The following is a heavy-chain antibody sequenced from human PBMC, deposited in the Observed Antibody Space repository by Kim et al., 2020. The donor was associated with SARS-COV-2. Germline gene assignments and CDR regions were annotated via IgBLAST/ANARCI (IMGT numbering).Heavy chain of an antibody. CDR1: GFTFSSYA. D-gene: IGHD2-15*01. CDR3: AKDPLWDIVVVVAATGGRDYMDV. Sequence: GGSLRLSCAASGFTFSSYAMSWVRQAPGKGLEWVSAISGSGGSTYYADSVKGRFTISRDNSKNTLYLQMNSLRAEDTAVYYCAKDPLWDIVVVVAATGGRDYMDVLGKGTTVTVSS. J-gene: IGHJ6*03. V-gene: IGHV3-23*01. CDR2: ISGSGGST.